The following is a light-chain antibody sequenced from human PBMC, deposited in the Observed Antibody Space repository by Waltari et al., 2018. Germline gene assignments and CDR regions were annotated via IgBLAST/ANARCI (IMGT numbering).Light chain of an antibody. CDR1: SGPSTNI. J-gene: IGLJ3*02. Sequence: QLVLTQSPSASASLGASVNPTCTLSSGPSTNIIAWLQQQPGKGPGYLMQVNSDGSHRKGDEIPDRFSGSSSGAERYLTISSLQSEDEADYYCETGGHGTWVFGGGTKLTVL. CDR3: ETGGHGTWV. V-gene: IGLV4-69*01. CDR2: VNSDGSH.